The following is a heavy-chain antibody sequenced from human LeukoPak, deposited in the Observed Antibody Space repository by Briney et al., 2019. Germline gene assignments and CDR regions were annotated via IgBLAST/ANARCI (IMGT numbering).Heavy chain of an antibody. J-gene: IGHJ4*02. D-gene: IGHD3-22*01. Sequence: ASVKVSCKASGYTLTDYYMHWVRQAPGQGLEWMGRINPNSGGTNYAQKFQGRVTMTRDTSISTVYMELSRLRSDDTAVYYCARVGYYESSGYYEYWGQGTLVTVSS. CDR3: ARVGYYESSGYYEY. CDR2: INPNSGGT. V-gene: IGHV1-2*06. CDR1: GYTLTDYY.